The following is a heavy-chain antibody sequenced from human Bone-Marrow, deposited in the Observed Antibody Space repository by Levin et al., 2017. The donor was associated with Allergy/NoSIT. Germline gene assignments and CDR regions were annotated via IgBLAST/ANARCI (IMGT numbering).Heavy chain of an antibody. CDR3: ARDSNYDFWSGYYTTNDAFDI. CDR2: ISHSGST. J-gene: IGHJ3*02. D-gene: IGHD3-3*01. V-gene: IGHV4-59*01. Sequence: SQTLSLPCTVSGGSISSYYWSWIRQPPGKGLEWIGYISHSGSTNYTPSLNRRVTISVDASKNQFSLKLNSVTAADTAVYYCARDSNYDFWSGYYTTNDAFDIWGQGTMVTVSS. CDR1: GGSISSYY.